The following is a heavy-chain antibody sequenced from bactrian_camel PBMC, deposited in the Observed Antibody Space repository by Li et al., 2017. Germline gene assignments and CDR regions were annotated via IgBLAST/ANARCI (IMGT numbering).Heavy chain of an antibody. Sequence: QLVESGGGSVQAGGSLRLSCTASGATYNICMAWYRQAPGKEREFVSGADSSEATNYADSVKGRFTISRDNAKEMLYLQMNNLKPKDTAMYFCAASWYPCEVDDSENEYRWWGQGTQVTVS. V-gene: IGHV3S53*01. CDR1: GATYNIC. CDR3: AASWYPCEVDDSENEYRW. CDR2: ADSSEAT. D-gene: IGHD6*01. J-gene: IGHJ4*01.